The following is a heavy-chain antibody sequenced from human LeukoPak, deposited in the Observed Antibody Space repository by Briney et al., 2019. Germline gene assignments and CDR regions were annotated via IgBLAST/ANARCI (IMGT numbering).Heavy chain of an antibody. CDR1: GGSISSYY. D-gene: IGHD2-15*01. CDR3: ARALGYCSGGSCYSGSNWFDP. V-gene: IGHV4-4*07. CDR2: IYTSGST. Sequence: SETLSLTCTVSGGSISSYYWSWLRQPAGKGLEWIGRIYTSGSTNYNPSLKSRVTMSVDTSKNQFSLKLSSVTAADTAVYYCARALGYCSGGSCYSGSNWFDPWGQGTLVTVSS. J-gene: IGHJ5*02.